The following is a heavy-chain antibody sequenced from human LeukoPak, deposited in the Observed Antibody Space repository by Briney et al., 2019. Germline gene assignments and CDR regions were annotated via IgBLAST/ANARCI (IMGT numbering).Heavy chain of an antibody. CDR2: IIPILGIA. D-gene: IGHD3-22*01. Sequence: ASVKVSCKASGGTFSSYAISWVRQAPGQGLEWMGRIIPILGIANYAQKFQGRVTITADKSTSTAYMELSSLRSEDTAVYYCARERGYYDSSGYRYYFDYWGQGTLVTVSS. CDR3: ARERGYYDSSGYRYYFDY. V-gene: IGHV1-69*04. J-gene: IGHJ4*02. CDR1: GGTFSSYA.